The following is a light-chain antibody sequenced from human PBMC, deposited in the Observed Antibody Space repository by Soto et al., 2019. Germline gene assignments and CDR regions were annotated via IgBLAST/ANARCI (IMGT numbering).Light chain of an antibody. CDR2: NNN. J-gene: IGLJ1*01. CDR3: ATWDDSRNKV. CDR1: SSNIGGNT. Sequence: QPVLTQPPSASGTHGRRVTISCSGSSSNIGGNTVNWYQQLPGTAPKLLIYNNNQRPSGVPDRFSGSKSGTSASLAISGLQSEDEADYYCATWDDSRNKVFGTGTRSPS. V-gene: IGLV1-44*01.